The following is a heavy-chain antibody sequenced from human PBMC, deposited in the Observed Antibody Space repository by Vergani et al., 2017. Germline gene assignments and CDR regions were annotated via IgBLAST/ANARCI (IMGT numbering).Heavy chain of an antibody. D-gene: IGHD3-16*01. J-gene: IGHJ4*02. CDR1: GYSFTSYW. V-gene: IGHV5-51*01. CDR3: ARHSTNPYRGGGSDFDY. CDR2: IYPGDSDT. Sequence: EVQLVQSGAEVKTPGESLKISCKGSGYSFTSYWIGWVRQMPGKGLEGMGIIYPGDSDTRYSPSFQGQVTISADKSISTAYLQCSSLKASDTAMYYCARHSTNPYRGGGSDFDYWGQGTLVTVSS.